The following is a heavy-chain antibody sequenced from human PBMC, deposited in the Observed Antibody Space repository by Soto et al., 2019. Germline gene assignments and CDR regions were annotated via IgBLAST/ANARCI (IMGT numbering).Heavy chain of an antibody. CDR3: AREVEYGRVH. J-gene: IGHJ4*02. V-gene: IGHV1-69*13. Sequence: SVKVSCKASGGTFSSYAISWVRQAPGQGLEWMGGIIPILGTANYAQKFQGRVTITADESTSTAYMELSSLRSEDTAVYYCAREVEYGRVHWGQGTLVTVSS. D-gene: IGHD1-1*01. CDR2: IIPILGTA. CDR1: GGTFSSYA.